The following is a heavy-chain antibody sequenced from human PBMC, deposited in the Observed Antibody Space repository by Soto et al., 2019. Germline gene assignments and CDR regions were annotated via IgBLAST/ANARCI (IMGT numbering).Heavy chain of an antibody. CDR1: GGSFSGYY. J-gene: IGHJ4*02. Sequence: QVQLQQWGAGLLKPSETLSLTCAVYGGSFSGYYWNWSRQPPGKGLEWIGEINHSGSTNNNPSLKSRVTISVDTSKNQFSLKLSSVTAADTAVYYCARGWGSGVFDYWGQGTLVTVSS. V-gene: IGHV4-34*01. CDR3: ARGWGSGVFDY. D-gene: IGHD6-19*01. CDR2: INHSGST.